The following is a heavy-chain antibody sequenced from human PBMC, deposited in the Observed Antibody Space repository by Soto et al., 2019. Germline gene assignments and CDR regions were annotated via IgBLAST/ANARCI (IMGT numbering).Heavy chain of an antibody. CDR1: GFTFSSYG. CDR2: ISYDGSNK. D-gene: IGHD6-13*01. Sequence: QVQLVESGGGVVQPGRSLRLSCAASGFTFSSYGMHWVRQAPGKGLEWVAVISYDGSNKYYADSVKGRFTISRHNSKNTLYLQMNSLRAEDTAVYYCGAGQDFDYWGQGTLVTVSS. CDR3: GAGQDFDY. J-gene: IGHJ4*02. V-gene: IGHV3-30*03.